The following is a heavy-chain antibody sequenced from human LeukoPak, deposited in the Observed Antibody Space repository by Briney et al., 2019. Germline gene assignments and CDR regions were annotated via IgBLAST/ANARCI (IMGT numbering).Heavy chain of an antibody. J-gene: IGHJ4*02. CDR2: ISAGDDSP. CDR1: GFTFSNYA. Sequence: GGSLRLPCAASGFTFSNYAMSWVRQAPGKGLERVSSISAGDDSPFYTDSVRGRFTISRDNSKNTLFLQMISLRAEDTAVYYCAKSLLRFLEWPRPDYWGQGTLVTVSS. D-gene: IGHD3-3*01. CDR3: AKSLLRFLEWPRPDY. V-gene: IGHV3-23*01.